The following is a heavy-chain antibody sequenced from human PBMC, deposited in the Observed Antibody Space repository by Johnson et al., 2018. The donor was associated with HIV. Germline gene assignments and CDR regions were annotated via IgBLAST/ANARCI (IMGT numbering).Heavy chain of an antibody. D-gene: IGHD3-10*01. CDR3: GIPPSMVQGLFIGGGTLGDGSDL. CDR2: ISSSGSTI. V-gene: IGHV3-11*04. Sequence: QVQLVESGGGLVQPGGSLRLSCAASGFTFSNAWMSWVRQAPGKGLEWVSYISSSGSTIYYADSVKGRFTISRDNAKNSLYLQMNSLRAEDTAVYYCGIPPSMVQGLFIGGGTLGDGSDLWGHGTMVTVSS. J-gene: IGHJ3*01. CDR1: GFTFSNAW.